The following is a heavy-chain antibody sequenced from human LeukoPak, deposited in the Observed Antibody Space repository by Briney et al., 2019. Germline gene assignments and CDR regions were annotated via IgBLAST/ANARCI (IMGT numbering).Heavy chain of an antibody. CDR3: AKRMDVYGDYAEFDY. V-gene: IGHV3-23*01. CDR2: ISGIGGST. D-gene: IGHD4-17*01. J-gene: IGHJ4*02. Sequence: GGSLRLSCAASGFTFNRYAMSWVRQAPGKGLEWVSAISGIGGSTYYADSVKGRFTISRDNFKNTLFLQMNSLRAEDTAVYYCAKRMDVYGDYAEFDYWGQGTLVTVSS. CDR1: GFTFNRYA.